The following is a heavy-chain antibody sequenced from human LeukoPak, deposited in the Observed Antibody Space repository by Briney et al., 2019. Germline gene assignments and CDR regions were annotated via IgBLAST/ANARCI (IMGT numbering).Heavy chain of an antibody. CDR3: ARQHFLYGDYQFFDY. Sequence: WASVKVSCKASGGTFSTYSITWVRQAPGQGLEWMGGIIPNFGTPNYAQKFQGRVTITADGSTSTVYMELSSLRSEDTAVYYCARQHFLYGDYQFFDYWGQGTLVTVSS. V-gene: IGHV1-69*13. D-gene: IGHD4-17*01. CDR2: IIPNFGTP. CDR1: GGTFSTYS. J-gene: IGHJ4*02.